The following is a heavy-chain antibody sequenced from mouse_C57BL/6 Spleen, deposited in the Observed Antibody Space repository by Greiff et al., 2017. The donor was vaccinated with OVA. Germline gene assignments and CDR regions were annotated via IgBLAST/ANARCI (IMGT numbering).Heavy chain of an antibody. Sequence: QVQLKQSGAELVRPGASVKLSCKASGYTFTDYYINWVKQRPGQGLEWIARIYPGSGNTYYNEKFKGKATLTAEKSSSTAYMQLSSLTSEDSAVYFCARLGFTTVVEDYWGQGTTLTVSS. CDR2: IYPGSGNT. J-gene: IGHJ2*01. CDR1: GYTFTDYY. CDR3: ARLGFTTVVEDY. D-gene: IGHD1-1*01. V-gene: IGHV1-76*01.